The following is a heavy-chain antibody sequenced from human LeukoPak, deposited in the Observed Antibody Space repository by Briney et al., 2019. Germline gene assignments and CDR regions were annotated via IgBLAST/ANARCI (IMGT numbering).Heavy chain of an antibody. D-gene: IGHD1-26*01. V-gene: IGHV3-23*01. Sequence: GGSLRLSCAASGFTFSSYAMTWVRQAPGKGLEWVSAISGSHRSTYYADSVKGRFTISRDNSKNTLYLQMNSLRAEGTAVYYCAKGIQWELPLEYWGQGTLVTVSS. CDR1: GFTFSSYA. CDR3: AKGIQWELPLEY. J-gene: IGHJ4*02. CDR2: ISGSHRST.